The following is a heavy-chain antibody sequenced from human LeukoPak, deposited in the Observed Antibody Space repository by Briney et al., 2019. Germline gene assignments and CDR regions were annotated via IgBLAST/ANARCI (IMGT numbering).Heavy chain of an antibody. V-gene: IGHV4-30-4*01. Sequence: SGSLSLTRTFSLGSISSGDYYWRWIRQPPGKGLEWIGYIYYSGSTYYNPSFKSRVTISVDTSKNQFSLKLSSVTAADTAVYYCARVEEGWLRLKLTGYYYYYMDVWGKGTTVTVSS. CDR3: ARVEEGWLRLKLTGYYYYYMDV. D-gene: IGHD5-12*01. J-gene: IGHJ6*03. CDR1: LGSISSGDYY. CDR2: IYYSGST.